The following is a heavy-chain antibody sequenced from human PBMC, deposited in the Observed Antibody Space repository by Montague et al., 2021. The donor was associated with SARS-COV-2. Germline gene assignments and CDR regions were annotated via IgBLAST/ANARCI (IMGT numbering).Heavy chain of an antibody. CDR3: ARGLRIAAAGTGSGYYYGMDV. Sequence: SLILSCAASGFTVSSNYMSWVRQAPVKGLEWVSVIYSGGSTCYAXSVKGRFTISRHNSKNTLYLQMNSLRAEDTAVYYCARGLRIAAAGTGSGYYYGMDVWGQGTTVTVSS. CDR2: IYSGGST. CDR1: GFTVSSNY. D-gene: IGHD6-13*01. J-gene: IGHJ6*02. V-gene: IGHV3-53*04.